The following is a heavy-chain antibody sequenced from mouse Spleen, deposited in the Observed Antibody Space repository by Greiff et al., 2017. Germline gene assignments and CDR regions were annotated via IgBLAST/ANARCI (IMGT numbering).Heavy chain of an antibody. J-gene: IGHJ4*01. CDR2: ISYDGSN. CDR1: GYSITSGYY. Sequence: ESGPGLVKPSQSLSLTCSVTGYSITSGYYWNWIRQFPGNKLEWMGYISYDGSNNYNPSLKNRISITRDTSKNQFFLKLNSVTTEDTATYYCARNYDGDRWDYWGQGTSVTVSS. D-gene: IGHD2-3*01. CDR3: ARNYDGDRWDY. V-gene: IGHV3-6*01.